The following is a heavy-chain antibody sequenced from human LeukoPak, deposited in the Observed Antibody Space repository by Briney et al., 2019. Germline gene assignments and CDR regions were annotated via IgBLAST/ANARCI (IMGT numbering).Heavy chain of an antibody. CDR1: GGFINNYF. D-gene: IGHD3-16*02. CDR2: VSHSGST. CDR3: ARQWLSSLNWFDP. Sequence: SETLSLTCSVSGGFINNYFYSWIRQSPGKGLEWIGSVSHSGSTIYSPSLKSRVTISLHPSKNEFSLNLSSVTATDTAVYYCARQWLSSLNWFDPWGQGTRVTVPS. J-gene: IGHJ5*02. V-gene: IGHV4-59*08.